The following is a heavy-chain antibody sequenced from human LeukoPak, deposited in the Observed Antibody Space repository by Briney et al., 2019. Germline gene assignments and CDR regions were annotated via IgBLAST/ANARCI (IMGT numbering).Heavy chain of an antibody. J-gene: IGHJ4*02. V-gene: IGHV4-34*01. CDR3: ARGGFYCGGDCYVDY. CDR1: GGSFSPYY. D-gene: IGHD2-21*02. Sequence: SETLSLTCAVYGGSFSPYYWSWIRQPPGKGLEWIGEINHSGSTNYNPSFKSRVTISVDTSKNQFSLKLSSVTAADTAVYYCARGGFYCGGDCYVDYWGQGTLVTVSS. CDR2: INHSGST.